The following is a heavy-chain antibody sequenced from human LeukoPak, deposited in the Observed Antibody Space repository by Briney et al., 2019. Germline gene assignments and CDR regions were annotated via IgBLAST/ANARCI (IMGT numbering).Heavy chain of an antibody. V-gene: IGHV1-69*05. D-gene: IGHD3-16*02. CDR3: AIGLRLGELSLYQPFDY. Sequence: ASVKVSCKASGGTFSNYAISWVRQAPGQPLEWMGRIIPIFVTANYAQKFQGRVTITTDESTSTAYMELSSLRSEDTAVYYCAIGLRLGELSLYQPFDYWGQGTLVTVSS. CDR2: IIPIFVTA. CDR1: GGTFSNYA. J-gene: IGHJ4*02.